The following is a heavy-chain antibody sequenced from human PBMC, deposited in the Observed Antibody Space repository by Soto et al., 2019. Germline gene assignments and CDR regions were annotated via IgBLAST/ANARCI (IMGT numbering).Heavy chain of an antibody. CDR3: AKDGGREGYFGNWLAP. CDR2: IIPIFGTR. CDR1: GGTFSNYA. V-gene: IGHV1-69*13. J-gene: IGHJ5*02. D-gene: IGHD2-15*01. Sequence: SVKVSCKASGGTFSNYAITWVRQAPGQGLEWLGRIIPIFGTRDYAQKFQGRVTISADESTTTAYMELSSLRSDDTAVYYCAKDGGREGYFGNWLAPWGQGTLVIVSS.